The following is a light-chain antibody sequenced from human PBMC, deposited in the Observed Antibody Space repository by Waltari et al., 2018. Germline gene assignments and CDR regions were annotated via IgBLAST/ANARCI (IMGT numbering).Light chain of an antibody. Sequence: QSALTQPASVSGSPGQSITIPYTGSSSDVGSNNLVSRYQQHPGQAPSVVIYEGSERPSGISNRCSGSKSGITASMKISGLQTEDEADYDCGAYEGSGTFVVFGGGTKLTVL. V-gene: IGLV2-23*03. J-gene: IGLJ2*01. CDR3: GAYEGSGTFVV. CDR1: SSDVGSNNL. CDR2: EGS.